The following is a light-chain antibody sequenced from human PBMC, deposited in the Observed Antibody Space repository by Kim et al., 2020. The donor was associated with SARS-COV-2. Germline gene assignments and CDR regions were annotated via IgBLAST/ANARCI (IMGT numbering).Light chain of an antibody. Sequence: DVQMTQSPSSLSASVGDRVSITCRASQNITNYLTWYQQKPGKAPKLLIYAASSLQSGVPSRFSGSGSGTDFTLTISSLQAEDFAIYYCQQSYSMYTCGQGTKLEI. V-gene: IGKV1-39*01. CDR1: QNITNY. CDR2: AAS. CDR3: QQSYSMYT. J-gene: IGKJ2*01.